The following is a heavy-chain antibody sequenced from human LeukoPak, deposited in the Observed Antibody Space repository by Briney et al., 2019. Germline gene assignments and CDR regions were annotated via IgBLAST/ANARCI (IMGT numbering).Heavy chain of an antibody. Sequence: GRSLRLSCAACGFTFSSYAMHWVRQAPGKGLKWVAVISYDGSNKYYADSVKGRFTISRDNSKNTLYLQMNSLRAEDTAVYYCARDTAMGEYYFDYWGQGTLVTVSS. J-gene: IGHJ4*02. CDR2: ISYDGSNK. CDR1: GFTFSSYA. CDR3: ARDTAMGEYYFDY. V-gene: IGHV3-30-3*01. D-gene: IGHD5-18*01.